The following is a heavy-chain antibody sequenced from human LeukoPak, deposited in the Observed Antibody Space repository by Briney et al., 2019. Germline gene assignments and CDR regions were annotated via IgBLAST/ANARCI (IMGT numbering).Heavy chain of an antibody. J-gene: IGHJ4*02. Sequence: GGSLRLSCAASGFTFSNYWMSWVRQAPGKGLEWVANMKQDGSEQYYVDSVKGRFTISRDNAKNSLYLQMNSLRAEDTAVYYCARDKIVGATHFDYWGQGTLVTVSS. CDR1: GFTFSNYW. D-gene: IGHD1-26*01. CDR3: ARDKIVGATHFDY. V-gene: IGHV3-7*01. CDR2: MKQDGSEQ.